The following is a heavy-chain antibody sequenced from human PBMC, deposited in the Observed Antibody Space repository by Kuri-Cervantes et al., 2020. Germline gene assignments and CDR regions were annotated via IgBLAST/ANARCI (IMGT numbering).Heavy chain of an antibody. CDR3: TRVRSKEYYYGRDV. V-gene: IGHV3-21*01. D-gene: IGHD2-15*01. Sequence: GESMKIYCAASVFTFSSYSMNWVRQAPGKELEWVSSISSSSSYIYYADSVKGRFSISRDNAKNSLYLQMNSLRAEETSVYYCTRVRSKEYYYGRDVWSQGTTVTVSS. CDR2: ISSSSSYI. CDR1: VFTFSSYS. J-gene: IGHJ6*02.